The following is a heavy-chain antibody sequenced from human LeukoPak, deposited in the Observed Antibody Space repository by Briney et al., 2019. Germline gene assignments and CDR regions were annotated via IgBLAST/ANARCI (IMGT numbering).Heavy chain of an antibody. V-gene: IGHV4-34*01. D-gene: IGHD3-10*01. J-gene: IGHJ3*02. Sequence: PSETLSLTCAVYSGSFSGYYWSWIRQPPGKGLEWIGEINHSGSTNHNPSLKSRVTISVDTSKNQFSLKLSSVTAAGTALYYRAIATMVRGVIIYAFDMWGKGTMVTVSS. CDR2: INHSGST. CDR1: SGSFSGYY. CDR3: AIATMVRGVIIYAFDM.